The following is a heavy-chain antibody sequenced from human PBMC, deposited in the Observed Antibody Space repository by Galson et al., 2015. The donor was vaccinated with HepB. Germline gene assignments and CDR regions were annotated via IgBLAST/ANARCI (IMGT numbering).Heavy chain of an antibody. D-gene: IGHD3/OR15-3a*01. J-gene: IGHJ4*02. CDR2: ISGSDGGT. V-gene: IGHV3-23*01. Sequence: SLRLSCAASGFTSSAFAMSWVRQAPGKGLEWVSVISGSDGGTYYADSVQGRFTISRDNSKNTLYLQMRSLRAEDTAVYYCAESTVFGLLIKPVFYFDFWGQGTLVSVSS. CDR1: GFTSSAFA. CDR3: AESTVFGLLIKPVFYFDF.